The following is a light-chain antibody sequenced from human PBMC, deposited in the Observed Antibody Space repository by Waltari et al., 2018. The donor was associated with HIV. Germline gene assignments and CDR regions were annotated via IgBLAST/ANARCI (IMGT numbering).Light chain of an antibody. CDR2: EVN. J-gene: IGLJ2*01. V-gene: IGLV2-8*01. CDR1: SSDVGRYDY. Sequence: QSALTQPPSASGSPGPSVTISCTGTSSDVGRYDYVSWYQQHPGKAPKLLIFEVNKRPSGVPDRFSGSKSGNTASLTVSGLQAEDEAEYSCSSYAGINPVVFGGGTKLTVL. CDR3: SSYAGINPVV.